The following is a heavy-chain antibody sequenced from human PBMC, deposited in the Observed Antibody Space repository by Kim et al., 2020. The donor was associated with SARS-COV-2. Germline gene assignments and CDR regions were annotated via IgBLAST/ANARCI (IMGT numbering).Heavy chain of an antibody. CDR2: ISSNGGST. V-gene: IGHV3-64D*09. J-gene: IGHJ6*02. Sequence: GGSLRLSCSASGFTFSSYAMHWVRQAPGKGLEYVSAISSNGGSTYYADSVKGRFTISRDNSKNTLYLQMSSLRAEDTAVYYCVKGTELRYFDYYYYYYGMDVWGQGTTVTVSS. CDR1: GFTFSSYA. D-gene: IGHD3-9*01. CDR3: VKGTELRYFDYYYYYYGMDV.